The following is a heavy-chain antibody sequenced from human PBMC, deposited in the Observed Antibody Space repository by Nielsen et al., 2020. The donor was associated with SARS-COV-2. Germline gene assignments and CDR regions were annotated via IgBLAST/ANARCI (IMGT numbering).Heavy chain of an antibody. Sequence: GGSLRLSCAASRFRFSNYAVHWVRQAPGKGLEWLAVISSDGREKYYADSVKGRFTISRDNSKNTLYLEMNSLRADDTAVYYCAKVIPDTSGYGYFFYGMDVWGQGTTVTVSS. V-gene: IGHV3-30*04. D-gene: IGHD3-22*01. CDR2: ISSDGREK. J-gene: IGHJ6*02. CDR1: RFRFSNYA. CDR3: AKVIPDTSGYGYFFYGMDV.